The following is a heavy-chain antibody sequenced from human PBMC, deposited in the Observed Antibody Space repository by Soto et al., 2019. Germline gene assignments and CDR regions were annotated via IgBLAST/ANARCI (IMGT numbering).Heavy chain of an antibody. CDR3: ARVAPVLRFLEWSADPYGMDV. J-gene: IGHJ6*02. CDR1: GYTFTSYG. D-gene: IGHD3-3*01. CDR2: ISAYNGNT. V-gene: IGHV1-18*04. Sequence: ASVKVSCKASGYTFTSYGISWVRQAPGQGLEWMGWISAYNGNTNYAQKLQGRVTMTTDTSTSTAYMEPRSLRSDDTAVYYCARVAPVLRFLEWSADPYGMDVWGQGTTVTVSS.